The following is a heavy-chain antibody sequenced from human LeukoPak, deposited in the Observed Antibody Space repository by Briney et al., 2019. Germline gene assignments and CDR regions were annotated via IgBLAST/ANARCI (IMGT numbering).Heavy chain of an antibody. Sequence: PGGSLRLSCAASGFTFSSYWMSWVRQAPGKGLEWVANIKQDGSEKYYVDSVKGRFTISRDNAKNSLYPQMNSLRAEDTAVYYCAKDRDSGYDLGYWGQGTLVTVSS. V-gene: IGHV3-7*03. CDR2: IKQDGSEK. D-gene: IGHD5-12*01. CDR3: AKDRDSGYDLGY. CDR1: GFTFSSYW. J-gene: IGHJ4*02.